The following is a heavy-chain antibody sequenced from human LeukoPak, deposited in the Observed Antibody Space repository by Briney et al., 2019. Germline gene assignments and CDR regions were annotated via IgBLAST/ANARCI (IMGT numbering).Heavy chain of an antibody. J-gene: IGHJ3*02. CDR2: INPSGGST. Sequence: ASVKVSCKASGYTFTSYYMEWVRQAPGQGLEWMGIINPSGGSTSYAQKFQGRVTMTRDMSTSTVYMELRSLRSEDTAVYYCARGPYIGSAFDIWGQGTMVTVSS. CDR1: GYTFTSYY. CDR3: ARGPYIGSAFDI. D-gene: IGHD5-12*01. V-gene: IGHV1-46*01.